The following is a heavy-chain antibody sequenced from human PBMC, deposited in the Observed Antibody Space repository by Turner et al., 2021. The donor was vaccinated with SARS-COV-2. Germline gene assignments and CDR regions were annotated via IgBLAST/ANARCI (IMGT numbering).Heavy chain of an antibody. D-gene: IGHD6-19*01. V-gene: IGHV4-59*08. CDR3: ARHGFSGWDGGGMDV. CDR2: IHYSGST. CDR1: GGSISSYY. Sequence: QVQLQESGPGLVQPSETLSLPCTVSGGSISSYYWSWTRQPPGKGLEWIGDIHYSGSTNYNPALKSRVTISVDTAKNQFSLKLSTVTAADTAVYYCARHGFSGWDGGGMDVWGQGTTVTVSS. J-gene: IGHJ6*02.